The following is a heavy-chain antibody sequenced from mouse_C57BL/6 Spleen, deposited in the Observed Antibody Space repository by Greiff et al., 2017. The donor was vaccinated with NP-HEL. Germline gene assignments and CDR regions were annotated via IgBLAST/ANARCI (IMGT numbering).Heavy chain of an antibody. CDR2: ISYDGSN. CDR3: AGYGSHWYFDV. J-gene: IGHJ1*03. Sequence: EVKLQESGPGLVKPSQSLSLPCSVTGYSITSGYYWNWLRQFPGNKLEWLGYISYDGSNNYNPSLKNRISITRDTAKNQFFLKLNSVTTEDTATYYCAGYGSHWYFDVWGTGTTVTVSS. V-gene: IGHV3-6*01. CDR1: GYSITSGYY. D-gene: IGHD1-1*01.